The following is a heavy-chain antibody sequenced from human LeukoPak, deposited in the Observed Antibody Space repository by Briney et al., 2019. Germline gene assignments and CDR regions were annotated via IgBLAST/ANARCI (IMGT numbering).Heavy chain of an antibody. CDR1: GGSITQTNY. CDR3: AREVVSVEGAGYYFDS. Sequence: SETLSLTCDVSGGSITQTNYWTWVRQPPGKGLEWIGEVNLQGGTNHNPSLLRRVAISVDTSANHVSLQMTSVTAADTAVYKCAREVVSVEGAGYYFDSWGQGILVTVSS. CDR2: VNLQGGT. J-gene: IGHJ4*02. V-gene: IGHV4-4*02. D-gene: IGHD1-26*01.